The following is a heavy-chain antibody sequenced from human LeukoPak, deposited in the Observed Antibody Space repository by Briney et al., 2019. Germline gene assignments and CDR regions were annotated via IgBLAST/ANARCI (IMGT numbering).Heavy chain of an antibody. CDR2: ISGSAEIT. J-gene: IGHJ4*01. CDR3: AKLGDYFGSGRFSFFDY. Sequence: GGSLRLSCTASGFTFSSYAMTWVRQALGKGLEWVSSISGSAEITDYADSVKGRFAVSRDNSKSTLYLQLNSLRAEDTAKYYCAKLGDYFGSGRFSFFDYWGHGTLVTVPS. D-gene: IGHD3-10*01. CDR1: GFTFSSYA. V-gene: IGHV3-23*01.